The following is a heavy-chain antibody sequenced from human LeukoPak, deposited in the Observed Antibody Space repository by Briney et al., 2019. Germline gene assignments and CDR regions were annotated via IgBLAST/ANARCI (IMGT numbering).Heavy chain of an antibody. J-gene: IGHJ4*02. CDR3: ARAPVATPSEFDY. CDR2: MSYGGKT. CDR1: GDSISSGGYW. V-gene: IGHV4-31*11. Sequence: SETLSLTCAVSGDSISSGGYWWSWIRQHPGRGAEWIGYMSYGGKTYYNPSLKSRVAISADTPKNQSSLKLSSTTAADTAVYYCARAPVATPSEFDYWGQGTLVTVSS. D-gene: IGHD5-12*01.